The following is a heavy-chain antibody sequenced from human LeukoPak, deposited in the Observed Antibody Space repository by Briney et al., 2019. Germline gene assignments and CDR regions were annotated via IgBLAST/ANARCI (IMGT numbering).Heavy chain of an antibody. V-gene: IGHV1-2*02. CDR3: AGGSDVSLWCGDLFLDP. J-gene: IGHJ5*02. CDR1: GYTFTGYY. D-gene: IGHD3-10*01. Sequence: ASVKVSCKASGYTFTGYYMHWVRQAPGQGLEWMGWINPNSGGTNYAQKFQGRVTLTRDTSISTASMELSMMKSKDTAAYYCAGGSDVSLWCGDLFLDPWGQGTLVTVSS. CDR2: INPNSGGT.